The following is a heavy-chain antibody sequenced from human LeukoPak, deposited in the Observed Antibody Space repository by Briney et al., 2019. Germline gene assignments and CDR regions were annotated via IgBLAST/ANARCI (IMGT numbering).Heavy chain of an antibody. V-gene: IGHV4-59*08. J-gene: IGHJ4*02. CDR3: ARHGGPLVYDSSGYYSDY. CDR1: GGSISSYY. CDR2: IYYSGST. D-gene: IGHD3-22*01. Sequence: SETLSLTCTVSGGSISSYYWSWIRQPPGKGLEWIGYIYYSGSTNYNPSLKSRVTISVDTSKNQFSLKLSSVTAADTAMYYCARHGGPLVYDSSGYYSDYWGQGTLVTVSP.